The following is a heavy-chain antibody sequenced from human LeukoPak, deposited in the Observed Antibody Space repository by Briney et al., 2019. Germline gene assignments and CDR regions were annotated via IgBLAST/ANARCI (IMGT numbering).Heavy chain of an antibody. D-gene: IGHD4-17*01. CDR1: GFTFSTYW. CDR2: IKEDGSVK. V-gene: IGHV3-7*01. CDR3: ARDREDYGDYYYYYGMDV. Sequence: PGGSLRLSCAASGFTFSTYWMTWVRQAPGKGLEWVANIKEDGSVKYYVDSVKGRFTISRDNAKNSLYLQMNSLRAEDTAVYYCARDREDYGDYYYYYGMDVWGQGTTVTVSS. J-gene: IGHJ6*02.